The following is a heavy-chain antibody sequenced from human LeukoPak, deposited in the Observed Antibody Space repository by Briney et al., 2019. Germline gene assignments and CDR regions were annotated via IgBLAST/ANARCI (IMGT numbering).Heavy chain of an antibody. D-gene: IGHD2-2*01. CDR1: GFTFSSYE. J-gene: IGHJ6*04. V-gene: IGHV3-48*03. Sequence: PGGSLRLSCAASGFTFSSYEMNWVRQAPGKGLEWVSYISSSGSTIYYADSVKGRFTTSRDNAKNSLYLQMNSLRAEDTAVYYCARVVVVAPHYGMDVWGKGTTVTVSS. CDR3: ARVVVVAPHYGMDV. CDR2: ISSSGSTI.